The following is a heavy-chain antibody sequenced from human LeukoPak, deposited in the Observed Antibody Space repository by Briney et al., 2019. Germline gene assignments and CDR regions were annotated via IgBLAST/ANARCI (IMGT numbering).Heavy chain of an antibody. V-gene: IGHV1-69-2*01. Sequence: ATVKISCKASGYTFTDYYMHWEQQAPGKGLEWMGRVDPEDGETIYAEKFQGRVTITADTSTDTAYMELSSLRSEDTAVYYCATGASGYCSSTSCPLFDYWGQGTLVTVSS. D-gene: IGHD2-2*01. CDR3: ATGASGYCSSTSCPLFDY. CDR2: VDPEDGET. CDR1: GYTFTDYY. J-gene: IGHJ4*02.